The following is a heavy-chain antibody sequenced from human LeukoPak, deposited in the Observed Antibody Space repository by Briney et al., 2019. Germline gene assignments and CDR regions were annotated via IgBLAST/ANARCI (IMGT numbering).Heavy chain of an antibody. J-gene: IGHJ4*02. Sequence: SETLSLTCTVSGYSISSGYYWGWIRQPPGKGLEWIGSIYHSGSTYYNPSLKSRVTISVDTSKNQFSLKLSSVTAADTAVYYCARRLHNLYSSSFRWDYWGQGTLVTVSS. CDR1: GYSISSGYY. CDR2: IYHSGST. D-gene: IGHD6-6*01. CDR3: ARRLHNLYSSSFRWDY. V-gene: IGHV4-38-2*02.